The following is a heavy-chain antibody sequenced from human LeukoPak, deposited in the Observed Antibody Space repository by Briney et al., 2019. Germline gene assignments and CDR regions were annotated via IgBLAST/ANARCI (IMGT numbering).Heavy chain of an antibody. CDR1: GYSISSGYY. CDR3: ASAYYYDSSVLDY. V-gene: IGHV4-38-2*01. Sequence: SETLSLTCAVSGYSISSGYYWGWIRQPPGKGLEWIGSIYHSGSTYYNPSLKSRVTISVDTSKNQFSLKLSSVTAADTAVYYCASAYYYDSSVLDYWGQGTLVTVSS. D-gene: IGHD3-22*01. J-gene: IGHJ4*02. CDR2: IYHSGST.